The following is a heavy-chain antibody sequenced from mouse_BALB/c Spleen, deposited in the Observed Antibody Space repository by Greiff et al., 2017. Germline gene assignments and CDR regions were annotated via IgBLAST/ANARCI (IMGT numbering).Heavy chain of an antibody. D-gene: IGHD2-12*01. J-gene: IGHJ3*01. V-gene: IGHV1-69*01. CDR1: GYTFTDYW. CDR2: IDTSDSYT. Sequence: VQLRQPGAELVMPGASVKMSCKASGYTFTDYWMHWVKQRPGQGLEWIGAIDTSDSYTSYNQKFKGKATLTVDESSSTAYMQLSSLTSEDSAVYYCARGGYSPWFAYWGQGTLVTVSA. CDR3: ARGGYSPWFAY.